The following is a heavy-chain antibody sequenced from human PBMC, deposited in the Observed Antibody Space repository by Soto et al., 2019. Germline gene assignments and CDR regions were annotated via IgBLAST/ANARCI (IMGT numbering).Heavy chain of an antibody. J-gene: IGHJ6*02. Sequence: QITLKESGPTLVKPTQTLTLTCTFSGFSLSTSGVTVGWIRQPPGKAPEWLANIYWDDDKRYSPSLKSRLTITKATSKNQVVLRMTNMDPVDTATYYCANRTPMVGGGMKGLDVWGQGTTVIVAS. CDR1: GFSLSTSGVT. D-gene: IGHD3-10*01. V-gene: IGHV2-5*02. CDR2: IYWDDDK. CDR3: ANRTPMVGGGMKGLDV.